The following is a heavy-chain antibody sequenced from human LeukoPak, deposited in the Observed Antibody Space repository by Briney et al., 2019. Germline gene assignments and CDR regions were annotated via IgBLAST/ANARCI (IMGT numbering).Heavy chain of an antibody. Sequence: GGSLRLSCTASGLSFSNALMSWVRQAPGKGLEWVGRIISRTSGGATDYAAPVRGRFTISRDDSQNTLYLQMNSLKTEDTAVYYCTTYRYSYDVTDYSYFDYWGQGIPVTVSS. V-gene: IGHV3-15*01. CDR2: IISRTSGGAT. J-gene: IGHJ4*02. CDR3: TTYRYSYDVTDYSYFDY. D-gene: IGHD3-22*01. CDR1: GLSFSNAL.